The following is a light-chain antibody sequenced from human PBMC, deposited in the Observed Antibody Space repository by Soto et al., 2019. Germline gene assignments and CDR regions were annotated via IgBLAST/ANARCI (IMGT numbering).Light chain of an antibody. V-gene: IGKV3-20*01. CDR2: GTS. CDR3: QQYQTAPYT. J-gene: IGKJ2*01. Sequence: DIVLTQSPGTLSLSPGDRATLSCRASQSVTNYYFAWYQQRPAQAPRLLIYGTSNRDTGIPDRFSGSGSGTDCTLTSSRLESEDFAVYDCQQYQTAPYTCGQGTKLEF. CDR1: QSVTNYY.